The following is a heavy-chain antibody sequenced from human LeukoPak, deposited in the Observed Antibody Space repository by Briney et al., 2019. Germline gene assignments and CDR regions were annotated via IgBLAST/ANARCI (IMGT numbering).Heavy chain of an antibody. J-gene: IGHJ6*03. Sequence: GGSLRLSCTASGFTFGEHIVSWVRQAPGKGLEWVGLIRSRTFRGTTENAASVEGRFTFSRDDSKSIAYLQMNSLKTEDTAVYYCTREDLYYYYMDVWGKGTTVTVSS. V-gene: IGHV3-49*04. CDR3: TREDLYYYYMDV. CDR1: GFTFGEHI. CDR2: IRSRTFRGTT.